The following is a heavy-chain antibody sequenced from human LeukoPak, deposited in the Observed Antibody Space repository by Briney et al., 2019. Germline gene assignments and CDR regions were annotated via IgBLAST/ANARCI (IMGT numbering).Heavy chain of an antibody. D-gene: IGHD4-23*01. J-gene: IGHJ3*02. CDR2: IRWKSGSI. V-gene: IGHV3-9*01. CDR3: AEASGGNSNTNLGAFDI. CDR1: GFTFDDYG. Sequence: PGRSLRLSCVASGFTFDDYGINWVRQAPGKGLEWVSGIRWKSGSIAYADSVKGRFTISRDNSKNTPYLQMNSLRAEDTAVYYCAEASGGNSNTNLGAFDIWGQGTMVTVSS.